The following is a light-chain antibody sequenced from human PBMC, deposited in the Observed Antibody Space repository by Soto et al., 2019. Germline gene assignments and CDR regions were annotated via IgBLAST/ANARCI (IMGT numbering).Light chain of an antibody. CDR3: QQYNNWPPDRT. J-gene: IGKJ1*01. V-gene: IGKV3-15*01. CDR1: QSVGSN. Sequence: EIVMTQSPATLSVSPGERATLSCRASQSVGSNLAWYQQKPGQAPRLLIYGASTRATGIPAMFSGGGSGTEFTLTISSLQSEDFAIYFCQQYNNWPPDRTFGQGTKVEIK. CDR2: GAS.